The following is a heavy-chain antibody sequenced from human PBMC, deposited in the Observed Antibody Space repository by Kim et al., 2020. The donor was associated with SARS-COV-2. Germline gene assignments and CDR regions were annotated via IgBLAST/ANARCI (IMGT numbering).Heavy chain of an antibody. CDR2: NT. V-gene: IGHV1-18*01. D-gene: IGHD2-21*02. J-gene: IGHJ3*02. CDR3: ARGVVTAFDI. Sequence: NTNYAQKLQGRVTMTTDTSTSTAYMELRSLRSDETAVYYCARGVVTAFDIWGQGTMVTVSS.